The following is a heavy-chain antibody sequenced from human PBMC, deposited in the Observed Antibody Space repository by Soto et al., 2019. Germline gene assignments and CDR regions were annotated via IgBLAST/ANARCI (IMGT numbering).Heavy chain of an antibody. J-gene: IGHJ1*01. CDR2: ISHSGSKM. CDR3: VKNPAGTVVTTKYFQY. CDR1: GFTLSDYY. D-gene: IGHD2-21*02. V-gene: IGHV3-11*01. Sequence: QVQLVESGGDLVKPGGSVRLSCAASGFTLSDYYMSWMRQAPGKGLEWVAYISHSGSKMYYADSVKGRFTISRDNANNSLHLQMNGLRAEDPAVYYCVKNPAGTVVTTKYFQYWGQGTLVTVSS.